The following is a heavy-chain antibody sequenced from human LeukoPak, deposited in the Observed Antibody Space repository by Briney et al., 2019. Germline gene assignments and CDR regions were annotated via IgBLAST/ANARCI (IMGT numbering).Heavy chain of an antibody. Sequence: SQTLSLTCSVSGDSISSGRFYWSWIRQSAGKGLEWIGRIYSSGSTHYNPSLKSRVSISRDTSKNHFSLNLRSVTAADTAVYYCARDKGTMPFDIWGQGTMVTVSS. D-gene: IGHD4/OR15-4a*01. V-gene: IGHV4-61*02. J-gene: IGHJ3*02. CDR1: GDSISSGRFY. CDR2: IYSSGST. CDR3: ARDKGTMPFDI.